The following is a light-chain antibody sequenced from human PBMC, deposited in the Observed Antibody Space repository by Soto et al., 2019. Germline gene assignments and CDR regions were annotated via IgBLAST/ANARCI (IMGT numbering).Light chain of an antibody. V-gene: IGKV2-28*01. Sequence: DIVMTQSPLSLPVTPGEPASISCRYSQSLLHSNGYNYLDWYLQKPGQSPQLLIFLGSNRASGVPDRFSSSGSGTHYTLKISRVETEEVGVYYCMQALQTPPWTFGQGTKVEIK. J-gene: IGKJ1*01. CDR1: QSLLHSNGYNY. CDR3: MQALQTPPWT. CDR2: LGS.